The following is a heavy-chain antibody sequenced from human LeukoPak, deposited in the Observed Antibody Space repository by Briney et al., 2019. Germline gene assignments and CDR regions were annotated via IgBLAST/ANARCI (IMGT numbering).Heavy chain of an antibody. CDR2: IKSKTDGGTT. J-gene: IGHJ4*02. Sequence: GGSLRLSCAASGFTFSSYGMHWVRQAPGKGLEWVGRIKSKTDGGTTDYAAPVKGRFTISRDDSKNTLYLQMNSLKTEDTAVYYCTTDMRGFGEFCLTWGQGTLVTVSS. V-gene: IGHV3-15*01. D-gene: IGHD3-10*01. CDR3: TTDMRGFGEFCLT. CDR1: GFTFSSYG.